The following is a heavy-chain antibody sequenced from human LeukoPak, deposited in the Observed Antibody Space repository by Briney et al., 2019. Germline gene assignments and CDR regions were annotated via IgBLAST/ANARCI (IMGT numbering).Heavy chain of an antibody. Sequence: GESLKISCKGSGYIFSNYWIGWVRQMAGKGLEWMGIINPGDSDTRYSPSFQGQFTISADKSINTAYLQWSSPRDSDTAIYYCARQTGEKGIDYWGQGTLVTVSS. D-gene: IGHD7-27*01. CDR2: INPGDSDT. J-gene: IGHJ4*02. CDR1: GYIFSNYW. V-gene: IGHV5-51*01. CDR3: ARQTGEKGIDY.